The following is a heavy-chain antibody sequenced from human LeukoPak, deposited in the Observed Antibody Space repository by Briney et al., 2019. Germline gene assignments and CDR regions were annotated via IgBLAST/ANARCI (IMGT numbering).Heavy chain of an antibody. CDR2: INISRRT. J-gene: IGHJ6*02. D-gene: IGHD2-15*01. CDR3: ARGVAVGSYYYGMDV. CDR1: RGSISSYH. V-gene: IGHV4-4*07. Sequence: SETLSLTCTVSRGSISSYHWNWVRQPVGKGLEWIGRINISRRTNCNSSLKGRVTMSVDTSKNQFSLNLTSVTAADAAVYYCARGVAVGSYYYGMDVWGQGTTVTVSS.